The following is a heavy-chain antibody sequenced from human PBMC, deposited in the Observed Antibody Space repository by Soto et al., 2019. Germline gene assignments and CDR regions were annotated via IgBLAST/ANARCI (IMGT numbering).Heavy chain of an antibody. V-gene: IGHV1-69*12. CDR3: ARRMITFGGVIVMENWFDP. J-gene: IGHJ5*02. Sequence: QVQLVQSGAEVKKPGSLVKVSCKASGGTFSSYAISWVRQAPGQGLEWMGGIIPIFGTANYAQKFQGRVTITADESTSTAYMELSSLRSEDTAVYYCARRMITFGGVIVMENWFDPWGQGTLVTVSS. D-gene: IGHD3-16*02. CDR1: GGTFSSYA. CDR2: IIPIFGTA.